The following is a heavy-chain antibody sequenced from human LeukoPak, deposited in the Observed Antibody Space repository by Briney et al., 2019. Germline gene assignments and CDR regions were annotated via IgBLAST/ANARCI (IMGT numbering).Heavy chain of an antibody. J-gene: IGHJ6*02. Sequence: PGGSLRLPCAASGFTFSSYGMHWVRQAPGKGLEWVAVIWYDGGNKYYADSVKGRFTISRDNSKNTLYLQMNSLRAEDTAVYYCARYGVECSGGSCYYYYGMDVWGQGTTVTVSS. CDR2: IWYDGGNK. D-gene: IGHD2-15*01. CDR3: ARYGVECSGGSCYYYYGMDV. CDR1: GFTFSSYG. V-gene: IGHV3-33*01.